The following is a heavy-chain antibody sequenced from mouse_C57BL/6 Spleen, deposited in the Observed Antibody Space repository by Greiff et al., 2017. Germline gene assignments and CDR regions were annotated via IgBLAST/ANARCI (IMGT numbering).Heavy chain of an antibody. CDR1: GYTFTSYW. V-gene: IGHV1-53*01. D-gene: IGHD2-3*01. CDR2: INPSNGGT. Sequence: QVQLQQPGTELVKPGASVKLSCKASGYTFTSYWMHWVKQRPGQGLEWIGNINPSNGGTNYNEKFKSKATLTVDKSSSTAYMQLSSLTSEDSAVYYCAREAIYDGYYEGYFDVWGTGTTVTVSS. J-gene: IGHJ1*03. CDR3: AREAIYDGYYEGYFDV.